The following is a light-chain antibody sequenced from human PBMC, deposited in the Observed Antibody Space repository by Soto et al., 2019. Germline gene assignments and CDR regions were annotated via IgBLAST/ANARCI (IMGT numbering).Light chain of an antibody. CDR3: QQYDSSPRT. CDR2: DAS. CDR1: QSVSSY. V-gene: IGKV3-20*01. Sequence: ETVLTQSPATLSLSPGERATLSCKASQSVSSYLAWYQQKPGQAPRLLIYDASSRATGIPDRFSGSGSGTDFTLTISRLEPEDFAVYYCQQYDSSPRTFGQGTMVDIK. J-gene: IGKJ1*01.